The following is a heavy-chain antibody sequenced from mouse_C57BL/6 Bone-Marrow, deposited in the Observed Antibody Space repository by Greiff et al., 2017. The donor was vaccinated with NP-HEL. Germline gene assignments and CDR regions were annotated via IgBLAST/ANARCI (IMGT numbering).Heavy chain of an antibody. J-gene: IGHJ3*01. CDR2: IDPENGDT. CDR1: GFNIKDDY. D-gene: IGHD1-1*01. V-gene: IGHV14-4*01. CDR3: TTGYYYGTLFAY. Sequence: VQLKQSGAELVRPGASVKLSCTASGFNIKDDYMHWVKQRPEQGLEWIGWIDPENGDTEYASKFPGKATITAATSSNPASLQLSSLTSEDTAVYYCTTGYYYGTLFAYWGQGTLVTVSA.